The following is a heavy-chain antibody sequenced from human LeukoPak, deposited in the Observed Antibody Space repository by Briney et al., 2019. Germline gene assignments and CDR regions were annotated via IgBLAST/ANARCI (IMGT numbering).Heavy chain of an antibody. Sequence: GGSLRLSCVAPGLTFDDYGMSWVRQAPGKGLEWVSGISWNGGTTTYADSVKGRFTISRDNAKNSLYLQMSSLRVEDTAFYYCARNSGANVYTYSFQYWGRGTLVTVSS. CDR1: GLTFDDYG. V-gene: IGHV3-20*04. CDR3: ARNSGANVYTYSFQY. J-gene: IGHJ4*02. D-gene: IGHD1-26*01. CDR2: ISWNGGTT.